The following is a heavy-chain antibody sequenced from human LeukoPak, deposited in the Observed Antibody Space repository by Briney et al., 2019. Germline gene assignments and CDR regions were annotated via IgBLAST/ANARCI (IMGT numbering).Heavy chain of an antibody. D-gene: IGHD4-17*01. J-gene: IGHJ4*02. CDR2: ISGIGAST. CDR1: RFTFSSYA. Sequence: GGSLRLACAASRFTFSSYAMSWVRQAPGKGLEWVSTISGIGASTYYADSVKGRFTISRDNSKNTLYLQMTSLRAEDTAVYYCAKYYGDSSWYFDYWGQGTLVTVSS. CDR3: AKYYGDSSWYFDY. V-gene: IGHV3-23*01.